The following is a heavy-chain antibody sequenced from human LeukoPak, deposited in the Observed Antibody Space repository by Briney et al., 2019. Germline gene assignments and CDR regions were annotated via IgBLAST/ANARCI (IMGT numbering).Heavy chain of an antibody. J-gene: IGHJ4*02. V-gene: IGHV4-39*01. CDR2: IYYSGST. Sequence: PSETLSLTCTVSGGSISSSSYYWGWIRQPPGKGLEWIGSIYYSGSTYYNPSLKSRVTISVDTSKNQFSLKLSSVTAADTAVYYCARVSHPFYDSSAFDYWGQGTLVTVSS. CDR3: ARVSHPFYDSSAFDY. D-gene: IGHD3-22*01. CDR1: GGSISSSSYY.